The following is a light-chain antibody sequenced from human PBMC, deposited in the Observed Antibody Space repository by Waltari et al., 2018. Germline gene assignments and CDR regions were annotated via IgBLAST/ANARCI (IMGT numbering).Light chain of an antibody. CDR1: SSDVGGYNY. CDR2: DVS. V-gene: IGLV2-11*01. CDR3: CSYAGSYTFWV. J-gene: IGLJ3*02. Sequence: QSALTQPRSVSGSPGQSVSISCTGTSSDVGGYNYVSWYQHHPGKAPKLMIYDVSERPSGVPDRFSGSKSGSPASLTISGLQPEDEADYYCCSYAGSYTFWVFGGGTELTVL.